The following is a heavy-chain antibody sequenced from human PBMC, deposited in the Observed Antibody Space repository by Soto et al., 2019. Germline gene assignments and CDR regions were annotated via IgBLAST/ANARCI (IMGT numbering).Heavy chain of an antibody. V-gene: IGHV1-2*02. D-gene: IGHD3-22*01. J-gene: IGHJ4*02. CDR1: GYTFTGYY. CDR3: ARVSYYDSSGYYPFDY. CDR2: INPNSGGT. Sequence: ASVKVSCKASGYTFTGYYMRWVRQAPGQGLEWMGWINPNSGGTNYAQKFQGRVTMTRDTSISTAYMELSRLRSDDTAVYYCARVSYYDSSGYYPFDYWGQGTLVTVSS.